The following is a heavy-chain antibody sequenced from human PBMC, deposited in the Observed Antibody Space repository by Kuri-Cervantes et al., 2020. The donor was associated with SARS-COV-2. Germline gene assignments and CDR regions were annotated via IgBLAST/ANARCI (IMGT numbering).Heavy chain of an antibody. D-gene: IGHD6-19*01. CDR3: ARVPGHSSGWDSSWHWFDP. CDR1: GGSFSGYY. J-gene: IGHJ5*02. V-gene: IGHV4-34*01. Sequence: GSLRLSCAVYGGSFSGYYWSWIRQPPGKGLEWIGEINHSGSTNYNPSLKSRVTISVDTSKNQFSLQLNSVTPEDTAVYYCARVPGHSSGWDSSWHWFDPWGQGTLVTVSS. CDR2: INHSGST.